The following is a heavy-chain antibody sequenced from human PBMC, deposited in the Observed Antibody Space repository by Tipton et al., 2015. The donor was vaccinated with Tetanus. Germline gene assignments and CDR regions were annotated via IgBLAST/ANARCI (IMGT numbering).Heavy chain of an antibody. D-gene: IGHD3-22*01. CDR1: GFTFSDYS. J-gene: IGHJ4*02. V-gene: IGHV3-11*04. CDR3: ARDLRNYYDSSGYSDY. Sequence: SGFTFSDYSMSWIRQAPGKGLEWLSYISTSGTTIYYADSVRGRFTVSRDNARMSLFLQLNSLRAEDTAVYYCARDLRNYYDSSGYSDYWGQGTLVTVSS. CDR2: ISTSGTTI.